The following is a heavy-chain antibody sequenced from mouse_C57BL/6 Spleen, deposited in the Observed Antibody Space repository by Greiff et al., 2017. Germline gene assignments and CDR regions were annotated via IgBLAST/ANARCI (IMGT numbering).Heavy chain of an antibody. CDR3: AKNLYYGSIYWYFDV. V-gene: IGHV2-5*01. Sequence: VKLVESGPGLVQPSQSLSITCTVSGFSLTSYGVHWVRQSPGKGLEWLGVIWRGGSTDYNAAFMSRLSITKDNAKSQVFFKMNNLQADDTAIYYCAKNLYYGSIYWYFDVWGTGTTVTVSS. CDR1: GFSLTSYG. J-gene: IGHJ1*03. D-gene: IGHD1-1*01. CDR2: IWRGGST.